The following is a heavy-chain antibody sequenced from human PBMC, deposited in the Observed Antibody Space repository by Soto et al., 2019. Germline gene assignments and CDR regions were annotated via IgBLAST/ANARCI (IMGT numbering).Heavy chain of an antibody. Sequence: SETLSLTCTVSGGSISSGDYYWSWIRQSPGKGLEWIGYIHYSGNTYYNPSLNSRVTISVDTSKNHLSLKLSSVTAADTAVYYCGRSGSGTYGMDFWGRGITVTVAS. CDR2: IHYSGNT. CDR3: GRSGSGTYGMDF. CDR1: GGSISSGDYY. V-gene: IGHV4-30-4*01. D-gene: IGHD3-10*01. J-gene: IGHJ6*02.